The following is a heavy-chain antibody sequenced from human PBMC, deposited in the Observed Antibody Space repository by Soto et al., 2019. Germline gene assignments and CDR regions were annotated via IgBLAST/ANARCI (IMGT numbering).Heavy chain of an antibody. J-gene: IGHJ4*02. V-gene: IGHV4-59*01. D-gene: IGHD2-8*01. CDR3: ARETILMGTQY. Sequence: SETLSLTCTVSGGSISSYYWSWIRQPPGKGLEWIGYIYYSGSTNYNPSLKSRVTISVDTSKNQFSLKLSSVTAADTAVYYCARETILMGTQYWGQGTLVPVSS. CDR1: GGSISSYY. CDR2: IYYSGST.